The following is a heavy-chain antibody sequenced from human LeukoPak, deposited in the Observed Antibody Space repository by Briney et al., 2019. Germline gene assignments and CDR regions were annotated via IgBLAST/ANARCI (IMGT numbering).Heavy chain of an antibody. CDR2: ISYSGST. J-gene: IGHJ3*02. V-gene: IGHV4-59*01. Sequence: SETLSLTCTVSGGSISSYYWSWIRQPPGKGLEFIGYISYSGSTNYNPSLKSRLTMSVDTSKNQFSLKLSSVTAADTAVYYCARLYDFWSGYAWGAFGIWGQGTMVTVSS. CDR1: GGSISSYY. D-gene: IGHD3-3*01. CDR3: ARLYDFWSGYAWGAFGI.